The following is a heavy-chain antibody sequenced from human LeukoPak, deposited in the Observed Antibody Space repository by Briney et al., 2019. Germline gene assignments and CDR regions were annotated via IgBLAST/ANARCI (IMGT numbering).Heavy chain of an antibody. J-gene: IGHJ6*04. CDR1: GVTFTISA. V-gene: IGHV1-58*01. CDR3: AAVFAAAGTYYYYYGMDV. D-gene: IGHD6-13*01. Sequence: GPSVKVSSKASGVTFTISAVGWVRQARGQRLEWIGWVVVGSGNTNYAQKFQERVTITRDMSTSTAYMELSSLRSEDTAVYYCAAVFAAAGTYYYYYGMDVWGKGTTVTVSS. CDR2: VVVGSGNT.